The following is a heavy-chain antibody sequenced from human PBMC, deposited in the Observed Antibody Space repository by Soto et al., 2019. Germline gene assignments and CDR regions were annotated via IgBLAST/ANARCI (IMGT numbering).Heavy chain of an antibody. V-gene: IGHV4-34*01. CDR3: ARGNYDFCSGYYPHRDNWFDP. CDR1: GGSFSGYY. D-gene: IGHD3-3*01. J-gene: IGHJ5*02. CDR2: INHSGST. Sequence: SETLSLTCAVYGGSFSGYYWSWIRQPPGKGLEWIGEINHSGSTNYNPSLKSRVTISVDTSKNQFSLKLSSVTAADTAVYYCARGNYDFCSGYYPHRDNWFDPWGQGTLVTVSS.